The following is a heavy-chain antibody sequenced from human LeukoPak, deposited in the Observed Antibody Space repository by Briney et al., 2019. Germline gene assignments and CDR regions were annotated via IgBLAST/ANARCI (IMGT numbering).Heavy chain of an antibody. V-gene: IGHV4-39*01. Sequence: TSETLSLTCTVSGGSISSSSYYWGWIRQPPGKGLEWIGSIYYSGSTYYNPSLKSRVTISVDTSKNQFSLKLSSVTAADTAVYYCARLQIAVAGPFDYWGQGTLVTVSS. CDR2: IYYSGST. CDR3: ARLQIAVAGPFDY. J-gene: IGHJ4*02. D-gene: IGHD6-19*01. CDR1: GGSISSSSYY.